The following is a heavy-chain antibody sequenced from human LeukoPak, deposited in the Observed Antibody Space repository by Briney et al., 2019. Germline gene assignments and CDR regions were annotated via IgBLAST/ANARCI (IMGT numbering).Heavy chain of an antibody. J-gene: IGHJ2*01. Sequence: GGSLRLSCAATGFTFSAYWMSWVRQAPGKGLEWVANIKQDGSEGKYVDSVKGRFTISRDNTKNSLYLQMNSLRVEDTAIYYCVRDLRSWYFDVWAVAPWSESPQ. CDR2: IKQDGSEG. CDR1: GFTFSAYW. CDR3: VRDLRSWYFDV. V-gene: IGHV3-7*01.